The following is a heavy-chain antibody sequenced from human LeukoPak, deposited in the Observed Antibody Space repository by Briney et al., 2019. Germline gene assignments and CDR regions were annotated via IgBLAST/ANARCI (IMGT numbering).Heavy chain of an antibody. V-gene: IGHV3-23*01. CDR2: ISGSGVST. J-gene: IGHJ4*02. CDR3: AKDRYGSDQKDN. D-gene: IGHD3-10*01. Sequence: GGSLRLSCEASGFSFSSYVMNWVRQAPGKGLEWVSGISGSGVSTYYADSVKGRFTISRDNSKNTVSLQMNSLRAEDTAVYYGAKDRYGSDQKDNWGQGTLVTVSS. CDR1: GFSFSSYV.